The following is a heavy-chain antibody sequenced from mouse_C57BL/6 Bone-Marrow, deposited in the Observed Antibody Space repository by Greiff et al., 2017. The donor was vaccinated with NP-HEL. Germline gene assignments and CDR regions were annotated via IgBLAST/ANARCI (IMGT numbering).Heavy chain of an antibody. V-gene: IGHV1-53*01. Sequence: QVQLQQPGTELVKPGASVKLSCKASGYTFTSYWMHWVKQRPGQGLEWIGNINPGNGGTNYNEKFKSKATLTVDKSSSTAYMQLSSLTSEDSAVYDGAGGLLRAFMDYWGQGTSGTVSS. J-gene: IGHJ4*01. CDR3: AGGLLRAFMDY. D-gene: IGHD3-1*01. CDR2: INPGNGGT. CDR1: GYTFTSYW.